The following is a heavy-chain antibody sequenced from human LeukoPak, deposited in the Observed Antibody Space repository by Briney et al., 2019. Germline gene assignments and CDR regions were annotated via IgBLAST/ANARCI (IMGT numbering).Heavy chain of an antibody. V-gene: IGHV1-2*02. CDR1: GYTFTGYY. D-gene: IGHD6-19*01. Sequence: ASVKVSCKASGYTFTGYYMHWVRQAPGQGLEWMGWINPNSGGTNYAQKIQGRVTMARDTSISTAYMELSRLRSDDTAVYYCARPPTPGIAVAGFDYWGQGTLVTVSS. CDR2: INPNSGGT. CDR3: ARPPTPGIAVAGFDY. J-gene: IGHJ4*02.